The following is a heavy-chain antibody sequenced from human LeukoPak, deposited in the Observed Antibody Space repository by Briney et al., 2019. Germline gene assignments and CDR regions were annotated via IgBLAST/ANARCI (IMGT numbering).Heavy chain of an antibody. Sequence: ASVKVSCKASGYTFTGYYMHWVRQAPGQGLEWMGWINPNSGGTNYAQKFQGRVTMTRDTSISTAYMELSRLRSDDTAVYYCARDVDSSGYFYYWGQGTLVTVSS. V-gene: IGHV1-2*02. J-gene: IGHJ4*02. CDR2: INPNSGGT. D-gene: IGHD3-22*01. CDR1: GYTFTGYY. CDR3: ARDVDSSGYFYY.